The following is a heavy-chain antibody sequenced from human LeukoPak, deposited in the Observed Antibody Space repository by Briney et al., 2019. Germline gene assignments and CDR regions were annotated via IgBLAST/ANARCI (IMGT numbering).Heavy chain of an antibody. CDR3: ARGAVAGTAEMSYFDY. CDR1: GGSISSSNW. J-gene: IGHJ4*02. Sequence: SETLSLTCAVSGGSISSSNWWSWVRQPPGKGLEWIGEIYHSGSTNYNPSLKSRVTISIDKSKNQFSLKLSSVTAADTAVYYCARGAVAGTAEMSYFDYWGQGTLVTVSS. D-gene: IGHD6-19*01. CDR2: IYHSGST. V-gene: IGHV4-4*02.